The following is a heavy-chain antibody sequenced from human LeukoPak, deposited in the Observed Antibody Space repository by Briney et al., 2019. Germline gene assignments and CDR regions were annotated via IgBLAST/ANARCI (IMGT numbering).Heavy chain of an antibody. Sequence: PGGSLRLSCAASGFTFSSYGMHWVRQAPGKGLEWVAVISYVGSNKYYADSVKGRFTISRDNSKNTLYLQMNSLRAEDTAVYYCAKGSYCSSTSCSFREGYYYYGIDVWGQGTTVTVSS. CDR3: AKGSYCSSTSCSFREGYYYYGIDV. J-gene: IGHJ6*02. D-gene: IGHD2-2*01. CDR1: GFTFSSYG. V-gene: IGHV3-30*18. CDR2: ISYVGSNK.